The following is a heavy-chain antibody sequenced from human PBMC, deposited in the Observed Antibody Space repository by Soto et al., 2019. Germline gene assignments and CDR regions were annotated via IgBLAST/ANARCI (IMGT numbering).Heavy chain of an antibody. J-gene: IGHJ6*03. V-gene: IGHV4-31*03. Sequence: QVQLQESGPGLVKPSQTLSLTCTVSGGSISSGGYYWSWIRQHPGKGLEWIGYIYYSGSTYYNPSLKSRVTISVDTSKNQFSLQLSSVTAADTAVYYCARDSRRHAPYYYYMDVWGKGTTVTVSS. CDR3: ARDSRRHAPYYYYMDV. D-gene: IGHD6-6*01. CDR1: GGSISSGGYY. CDR2: IYYSGST.